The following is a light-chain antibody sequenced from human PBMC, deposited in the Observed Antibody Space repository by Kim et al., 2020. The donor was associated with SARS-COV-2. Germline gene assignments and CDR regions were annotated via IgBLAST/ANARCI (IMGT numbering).Light chain of an antibody. Sequence: ELTQPPSASGTPGQRVTISCSGSSSNIGSNTVNWYQKLPGTAPKLLIYSNNQRPSGVPDRFSGSKSGTSASLAISGLQSEDEDDYYCAAWDDSLNGVFGTGTKVTVL. CDR1: SSNIGSNT. CDR2: SNN. J-gene: IGLJ1*01. V-gene: IGLV1-44*01. CDR3: AAWDDSLNGV.